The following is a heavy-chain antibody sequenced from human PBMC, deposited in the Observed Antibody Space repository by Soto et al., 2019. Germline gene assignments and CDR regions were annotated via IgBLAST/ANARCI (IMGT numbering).Heavy chain of an antibody. J-gene: IGHJ3*02. D-gene: IGHD2-8*02. CDR3: AKNLAGTDQYAYDI. V-gene: IGHV1-69*02. CDR2: IIPVIGLT. Sequence: QVQLVQSGAEVKKPGSSVRVSCTVSGGTFTTYTIDWVRQAPGQGLEWMGRIIPVIGLTNYGLPGRVTITADKSTSTAYLELSGLKSEDTAMYYCAKNLAGTDQYAYDIWGQGTMVTVSS. CDR1: GGTFTTYT.